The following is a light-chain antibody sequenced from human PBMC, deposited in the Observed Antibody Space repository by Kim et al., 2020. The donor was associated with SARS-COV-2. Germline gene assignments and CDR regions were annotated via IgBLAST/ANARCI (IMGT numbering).Light chain of an antibody. V-gene: IGKV3-20*01. CDR2: GAS. J-gene: IGKJ1*01. CDR3: QQYSSSPAT. Sequence: SPGESATLTIRASQSVSSNYLAWYQQKPGQAPRLLIYGASSRATGIPDRFSGSGSGTDFTLTITRLEPEDFAVYYCQQYSSSPATFGQGTKVDIK. CDR1: QSVSSNY.